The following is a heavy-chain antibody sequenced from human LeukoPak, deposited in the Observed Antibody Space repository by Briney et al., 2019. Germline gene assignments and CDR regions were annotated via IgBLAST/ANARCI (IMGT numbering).Heavy chain of an antibody. V-gene: IGHV3-23*01. CDR3: AIAGGIAASQ. CDR1: GFTFSSYC. Sequence: PGGSLRLSCAASGFTFSSYCMSWVRQAPGKGLEWVARIYGSGGSTDYADSVKGRFTISRDNSKNTMHLQMNSLSAEDTALYYCAIAGGIAASQWGQGTLDTVSS. CDR2: IYGSGGST. J-gene: IGHJ4*02. D-gene: IGHD6-13*01.